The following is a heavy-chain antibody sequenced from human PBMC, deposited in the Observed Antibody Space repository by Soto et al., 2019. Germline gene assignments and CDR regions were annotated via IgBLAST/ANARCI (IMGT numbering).Heavy chain of an antibody. Sequence: PGGSLRLSCAASGFTFSSYAMIWVRQAPGKGLEWVSDISGSGGSTYYADSVKGRFTISRDNSKNTLYLQMNSLRDEDTAVYYCAKCTPGDYVQFDSWGQGTLVTVSS. V-gene: IGHV3-23*01. CDR1: GFTFSSYA. D-gene: IGHD4-17*01. CDR3: AKCTPGDYVQFDS. CDR2: ISGSGGST. J-gene: IGHJ4*02.